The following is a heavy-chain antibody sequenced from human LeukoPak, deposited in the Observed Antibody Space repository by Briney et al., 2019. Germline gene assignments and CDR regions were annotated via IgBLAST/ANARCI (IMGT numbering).Heavy chain of an antibody. CDR2: ISNDGRNK. V-gene: IGHV3-30*04. J-gene: IGHJ4*02. CDR3: ARDRAAAAEDYFDY. D-gene: IGHD6-13*01. Sequence: PGGSLRLSCAASGFTFSSHALHWVRQAPGKGLKWVAVISNDGRNKYSADSVKGRFTISRDNSKNTLYLQMNSLRPEDTAVYYCARDRAAAAEDYFDYWGQGTLVTVSS. CDR1: GFTFSSHA.